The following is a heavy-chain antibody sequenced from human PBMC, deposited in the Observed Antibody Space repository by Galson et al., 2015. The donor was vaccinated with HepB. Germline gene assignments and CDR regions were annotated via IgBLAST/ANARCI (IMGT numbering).Heavy chain of an antibody. CDR1: GFTFSGSA. CDR3: TLIPMTTVTTGYYMDV. D-gene: IGHD4-11*01. CDR2: IRSKANSYAT. J-gene: IGHJ6*03. Sequence: SLRLSCAASGFTFSGSAMHWVRQASGKGLEWVGRIRSKANSYATAYAASVKGRFTISRDDSKNTAYLQMNSLKTEDTAVYYCTLIPMTTVTTGYYMDVWGKGTTVTVSS. V-gene: IGHV3-73*01.